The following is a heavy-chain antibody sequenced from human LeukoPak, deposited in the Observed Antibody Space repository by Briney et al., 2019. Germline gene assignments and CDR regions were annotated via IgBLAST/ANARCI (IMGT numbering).Heavy chain of an antibody. CDR2: INHSGST. D-gene: IGHD4-17*01. V-gene: IGHV4-34*01. J-gene: IGHJ3*02. CDR3: ARLPYGDYDLDAFDI. CDR1: GGSFSGYY. Sequence: SETLSLTCAVYGGSFSGYYWSWIRQPPGKGLEWIGEINHSGSTNYNPSLKSRVTISVDTSKNQFSLKLSSVTAADTAVYYCARLPYGDYDLDAFDIWGQGTMVTVSS.